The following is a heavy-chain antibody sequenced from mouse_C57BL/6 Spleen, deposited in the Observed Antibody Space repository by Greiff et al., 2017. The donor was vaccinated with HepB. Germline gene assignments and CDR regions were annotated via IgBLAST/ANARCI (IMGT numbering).Heavy chain of an antibody. D-gene: IGHD1-1*01. V-gene: IGHV5-2*03. J-gene: IGHJ1*03. Sequence: DVMLVESGGGLVQPGESLKLSCESNEYEFPSHDMSWVRKTPEKRLELVAAINSDGGSTYYPDTMERRFIISRDNTKKTLYLQMSSLRSEDTALYYCARRGITTVVADWYFDVWGTGTTVTVSS. CDR2: INSDGGST. CDR3: ARRGITTVVADWYFDV. CDR1: EYEFPSHD.